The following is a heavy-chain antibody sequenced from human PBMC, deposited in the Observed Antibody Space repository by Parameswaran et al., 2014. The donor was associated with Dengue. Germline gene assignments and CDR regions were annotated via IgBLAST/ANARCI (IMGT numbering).Heavy chain of an antibody. V-gene: IGHV1-45*02. D-gene: IGHD2-2*01. CDR3: ASSLTGYCSSTSCSNWFDP. CDR2: ITPFNGNT. Sequence: WVRQAPGQALEWMGWITPFNGNTNYARKFQDRVTITRDRSMSTAYMELSSLRSEDTAMYYCASSLTGYCSSTSCSNWFDPWGQGTLVTVSS. J-gene: IGHJ5*02.